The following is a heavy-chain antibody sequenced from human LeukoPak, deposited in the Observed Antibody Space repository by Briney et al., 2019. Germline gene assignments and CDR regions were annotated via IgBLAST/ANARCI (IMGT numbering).Heavy chain of an antibody. CDR3: AREGGYCSGGSCYFWFDP. D-gene: IGHD2-15*01. V-gene: IGHV3-66*01. J-gene: IGHJ5*02. CDR1: GFTVSSNY. Sequence: GGSLRLSCAASGFTVSSNYMSWVRQAPGKGLEWVSVIYSGGSTYYADSVKGRFTISRDNSKNTLYLQMNSLRAEDTAVYYCAREGGYCSGGSCYFWFDPWGQGTLVTVSS. CDR2: IYSGGST.